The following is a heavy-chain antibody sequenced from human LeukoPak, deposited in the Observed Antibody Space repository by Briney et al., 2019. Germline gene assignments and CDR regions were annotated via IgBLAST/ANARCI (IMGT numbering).Heavy chain of an antibody. CDR3: AHLVWEYVGGLDV. CDR2: ITDDGYNT. Sequence: GSLRLSCAASGFTFSAFAMTWVRQAPGKGLEWVSTITDDGYNTYSADSVKGRITFSRDNSKNTLSLQLRSLRAEDTAVYYCAHLVWEYVGGLDVWGQGTTVTVSS. J-gene: IGHJ6*02. D-gene: IGHD3/OR15-3a*01. V-gene: IGHV3-23*01. CDR1: GFTFSAFA.